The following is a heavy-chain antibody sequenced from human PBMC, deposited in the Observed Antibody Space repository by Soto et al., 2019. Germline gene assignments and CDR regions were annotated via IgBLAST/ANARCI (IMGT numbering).Heavy chain of an antibody. CDR1: GFTFNSYA. V-gene: IGHV3-23*01. CDR3: AKGLAGLRLSVGQDY. J-gene: IGHJ4*02. Sequence: PGGSLRLSCATSGFTFNSYAMNWVRQAPGKGLEWVSSISDSGGSTYYADSVKGRFTISRDNSKNTLYLQLNSLRVEDTATYYCAKGLAGLRLSVGQDYWGQGTLVTVSS. CDR2: ISDSGGST. D-gene: IGHD5-12*01.